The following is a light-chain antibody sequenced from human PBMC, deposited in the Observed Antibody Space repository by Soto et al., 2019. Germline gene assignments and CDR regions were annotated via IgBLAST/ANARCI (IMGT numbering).Light chain of an antibody. Sequence: EIVMTQSPGTLSVSPGERATLSCRASQSVSSNLAWYQQKPGQAPRLLIYGASTRATGIPARFSGRGSGTEFTLTISSLQAEDFAVCCCQQYNDWTPVTFGGGTKVEIK. J-gene: IGKJ4*01. V-gene: IGKV3-15*01. CDR2: GAS. CDR1: QSVSSN. CDR3: QQYNDWTPVT.